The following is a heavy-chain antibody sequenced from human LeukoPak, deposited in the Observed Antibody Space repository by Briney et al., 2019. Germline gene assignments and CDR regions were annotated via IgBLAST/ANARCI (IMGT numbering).Heavy chain of an antibody. Sequence: PGGSLRLSCAASGFTLSSYAMSWVRQGPGKGLEWVSAISGSGGSTYYADSVKGRFTISRDNSKNTLYLQMNSLRAEDTAVYYCAKARYGSGSYSYYYMDVWGKGTTVTISS. CDR2: ISGSGGST. D-gene: IGHD3-10*01. CDR3: AKARYGSGSYSYYYMDV. J-gene: IGHJ6*03. CDR1: GFTLSSYA. V-gene: IGHV3-23*01.